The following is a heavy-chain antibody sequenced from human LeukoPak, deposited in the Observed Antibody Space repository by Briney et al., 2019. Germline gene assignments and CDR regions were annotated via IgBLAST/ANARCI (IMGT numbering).Heavy chain of an antibody. CDR2: INTGNGNT. D-gene: IGHD2-15*01. V-gene: IGHV1-3*03. CDR1: GYTFTSYA. Sequence: VSVKVSCKASGYTFTSYAMHWVRQAPGQRLEWMGWINTGNGNTKYSQELQGRVTITRDTSANTAYMELSSLRSEDMAVYYCARDHDRYCSGGSCSEFDYWGQGTLVTVSS. J-gene: IGHJ4*02. CDR3: ARDHDRYCSGGSCSEFDY.